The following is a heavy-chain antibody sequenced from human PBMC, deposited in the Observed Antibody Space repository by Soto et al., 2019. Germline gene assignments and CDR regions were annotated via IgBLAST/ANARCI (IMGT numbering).Heavy chain of an antibody. V-gene: IGHV4-31*03. CDR2: IYYSGST. Sequence: SETLSLTCTVSGGSISSGGYYWSWIRQHPGKGLEWIGYIYYSGSTYYNPSLKSRVTISVDTSKNQFSLKLSSVTAADTAVYYCARGNYYDSSGYYDYWGQGTLVTVSS. D-gene: IGHD3-22*01. CDR3: ARGNYYDSSGYYDY. J-gene: IGHJ4*02. CDR1: GGSISSGGYY.